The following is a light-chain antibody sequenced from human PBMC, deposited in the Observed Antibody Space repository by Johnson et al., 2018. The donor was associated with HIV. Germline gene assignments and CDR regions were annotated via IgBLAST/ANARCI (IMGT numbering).Light chain of an antibody. V-gene: IGLV1-51*02. CDR1: SSTIGNNY. CDR3: ETWDTSLSAGGV. CDR2: KNN. J-gene: IGLJ1*01. Sequence: QSVFTQPPSVSAAPGQKVTISCSGISSTIGNNYVSWYQVVPGTAPKLLIYKNNERPSGIPDRFSGSKSGTSATLGITGLQTGDEADYYCETWDTSLSAGGVFVTGTNVTVL.